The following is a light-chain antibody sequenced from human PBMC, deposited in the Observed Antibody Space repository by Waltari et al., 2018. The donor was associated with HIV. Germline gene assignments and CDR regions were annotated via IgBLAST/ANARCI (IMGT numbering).Light chain of an antibody. Sequence: EIVLTQSPGTLSLSPGEGATLSCRASQNLNGNFLAWYQQKPGQAPRLLIYGASSRATGIPDRFSGSGSGTDLTLTISRLEPEDFAVYYCQQYGSSPMTFGQGTKVEI. CDR1: QNLNGNF. V-gene: IGKV3-20*01. CDR3: QQYGSSPMT. J-gene: IGKJ1*01. CDR2: GAS.